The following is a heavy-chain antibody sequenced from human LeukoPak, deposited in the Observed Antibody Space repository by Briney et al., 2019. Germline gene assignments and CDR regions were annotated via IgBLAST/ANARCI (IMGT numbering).Heavy chain of an antibody. CDR3: ATVGPGELELPY. D-gene: IGHD1-7*01. Sequence: GASVKVSCKVSGYTLTELSMHWVRQAPGKGLEWMGGFDPEDGETIYAQKFQGRVTMTEDTSTDAAYMELSSLRSEDTAVYYCATVGPGELELPYWGQGTLVTVSS. CDR2: FDPEDGET. CDR1: GYTLTELS. V-gene: IGHV1-24*01. J-gene: IGHJ4*02.